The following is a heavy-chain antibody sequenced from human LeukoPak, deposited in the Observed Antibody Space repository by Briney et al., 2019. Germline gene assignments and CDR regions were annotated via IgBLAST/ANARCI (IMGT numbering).Heavy chain of an antibody. V-gene: IGHV5-51*01. CDR1: GYSFTSYW. J-gene: IGHJ4*02. CDR3: ASQRGTYCGGDCHFDY. Sequence: GESLKISCKGSGYSFTSYWIGWVRQMPGKGLEWMGIIYPGDSDTRYSPSFQGQVTISADKSISTAYLQWSSLKASDTAMYYCASQRGTYCGGDCHFDYWGQGTLVTVSS. CDR2: IYPGDSDT. D-gene: IGHD2-21*02.